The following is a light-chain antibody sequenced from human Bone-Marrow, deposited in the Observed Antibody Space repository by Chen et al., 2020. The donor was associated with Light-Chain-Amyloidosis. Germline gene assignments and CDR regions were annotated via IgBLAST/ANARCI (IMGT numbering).Light chain of an antibody. CDR2: DVS. J-gene: IGLJ3*02. CDR1: SSDVGGYNY. V-gene: IGLV2-14*01. Sequence: QSALTQPTSVSGSPGQSITISCTGTSSDVGGYNYVSWYQQHPGKATKLLIYDVSTRPSGVSNRFSGSTSGNTASLTISGLQAGDEADCYCSSYTSSSTLWVFGGGTKLTVL. CDR3: SSYTSSSTLWV.